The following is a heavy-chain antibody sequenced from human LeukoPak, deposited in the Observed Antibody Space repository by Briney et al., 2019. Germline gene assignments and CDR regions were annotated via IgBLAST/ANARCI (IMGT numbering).Heavy chain of an antibody. CDR3: ARAYSGSYSDAFDI. CDR1: GYTFTSYD. V-gene: IGHV1-8*01. Sequence: ASVKVSCKASGYTFTSYDINWVRQATGQGLEWMGWMNPNSGNTGYAQKFQGRVTMTRNTSISTAYMELSSLRSEDTAVYYCARAYSGSYSDAFDIWGQGTMVTVSS. CDR2: MNPNSGNT. J-gene: IGHJ3*02. D-gene: IGHD1-26*01.